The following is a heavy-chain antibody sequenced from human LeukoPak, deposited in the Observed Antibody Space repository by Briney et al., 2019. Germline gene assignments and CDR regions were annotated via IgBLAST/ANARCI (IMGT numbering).Heavy chain of an antibody. Sequence: SVKVSCKASGGTFSSYAISWVRQAPGQGLEWMGGIIPIFGTANYAQKFQGRVTITADKSTSTAYMELSSLRSEDTAVYYCARDRLRFLEWTPPNAFDIWGQGTMVTVSS. J-gene: IGHJ3*02. D-gene: IGHD3-3*01. CDR2: IIPIFGTA. CDR1: GGTFSSYA. V-gene: IGHV1-69*06. CDR3: ARDRLRFLEWTPPNAFDI.